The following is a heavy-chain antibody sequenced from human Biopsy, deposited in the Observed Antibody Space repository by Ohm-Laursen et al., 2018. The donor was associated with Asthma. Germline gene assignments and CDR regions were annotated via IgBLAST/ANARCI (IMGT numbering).Heavy chain of an antibody. CDR3: AHQSSSLRGWAFDP. J-gene: IGHJ5*02. CDR2: IYWDDDK. V-gene: IGHV2-5*02. Sequence: TQTLTLTCTFSGFSLSTSGVGVGWIRQPPGKALEWLALIYWDDDKRYSPSLKSRLTITKDTSKNQVVLTMTNMDPVDTATYYCAHQSSSLRGWAFDPWGQGTLVTVSS. CDR1: GFSLSTSGVG. D-gene: IGHD6-6*01.